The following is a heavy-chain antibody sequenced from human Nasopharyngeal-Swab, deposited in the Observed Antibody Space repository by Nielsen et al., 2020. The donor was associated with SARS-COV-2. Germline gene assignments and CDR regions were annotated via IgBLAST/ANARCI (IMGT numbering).Heavy chain of an antibody. D-gene: IGHD2-15*01. CDR3: AKDLGYCSGGSCYGDAFDI. V-gene: IGHV3-23*01. CDR1: GFTFSSYA. Sequence: LSLTCAASGFTFSSYAMSWVRQAPGKGLEWVSAISGSGGGTYYADSVKGRFTISRDNSKNTLYLQMNSLRAEDTAVYYCAKDLGYCSGGSCYGDAFDIWGQGTMVTVSS. J-gene: IGHJ3*02. CDR2: ISGSGGGT.